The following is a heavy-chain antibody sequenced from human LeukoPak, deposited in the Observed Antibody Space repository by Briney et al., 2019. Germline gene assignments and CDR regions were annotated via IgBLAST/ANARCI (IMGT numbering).Heavy chain of an antibody. V-gene: IGHV3-30*18. J-gene: IGHJ6*03. CDR3: AKGSAYGGNFAYMDV. CDR1: GFIFSNYA. CDR2: VSYDGNLQ. Sequence: GGSLRLSCAASGFIFSNYAIHWVRQAPGKGLEWVAAVSYDGNLQHYADAVKGRFTISRDNAKNSLYLQMNSLRAEDMALYYCAKGSAYGGNFAYMDVWGKGTTVTVSS. D-gene: IGHD4-23*01.